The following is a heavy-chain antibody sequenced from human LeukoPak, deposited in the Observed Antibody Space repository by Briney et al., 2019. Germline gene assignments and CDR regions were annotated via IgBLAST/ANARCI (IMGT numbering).Heavy chain of an antibody. D-gene: IGHD6-13*01. J-gene: IGHJ4*02. Sequence: ASVKVSCKASGYTFTSYGISWVRQAPGQGLEWMGWISAYNGNTNYAQKLQGRVTMTTDTSTSTAYMELRSLRSDDTAVYYCAGDRAGSSWTPFDYWGQGTLVTVSS. CDR1: GYTFTSYG. V-gene: IGHV1-18*01. CDR2: ISAYNGNT. CDR3: AGDRAGSSWTPFDY.